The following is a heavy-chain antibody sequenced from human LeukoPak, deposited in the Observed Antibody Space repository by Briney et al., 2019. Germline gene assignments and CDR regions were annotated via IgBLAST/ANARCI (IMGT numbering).Heavy chain of an antibody. CDR2: IYYSGST. Sequence: SETLSLTCTVSGGSISSYYWSWIRQPPGKGLEWIGYIYYSGSTNYNPSLKSRVTISIDSSRNQFSLKLSSVTAADTAVYYCAAESERWLVRSWGQGTLVTVSS. D-gene: IGHD6-19*01. CDR3: AAESERWLVRS. CDR1: GGSISSYY. V-gene: IGHV4-59*01. J-gene: IGHJ4*02.